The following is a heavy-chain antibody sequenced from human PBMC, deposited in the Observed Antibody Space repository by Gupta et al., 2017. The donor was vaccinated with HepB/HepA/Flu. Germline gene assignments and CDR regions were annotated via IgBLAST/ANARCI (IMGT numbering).Heavy chain of an antibody. J-gene: IGHJ6*02. Sequence: EVQLVESGGGLVKPGGSLTLSCSAFGFTVSSDYMSWVRQAPGKGPEWVSVIYGGGNTYYADSVKGRFTISRDNSKNTLYLQMNSLRAEDTAVYYCARDPGLPNGMDGWGQGTAVTVSS. CDR2: IYGGGNT. D-gene: IGHD1-14*01. CDR3: ARDPGLPNGMDG. CDR1: GFTVSSDY. V-gene: IGHV3-66*01.